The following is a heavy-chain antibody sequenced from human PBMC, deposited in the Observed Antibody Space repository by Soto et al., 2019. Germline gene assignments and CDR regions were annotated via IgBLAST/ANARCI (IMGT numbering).Heavy chain of an antibody. J-gene: IGHJ4*02. Sequence: QVQLVQSGAEVKKPGSSVKVSCKASGGTFSSYAISWVRQSPGQGLEWMGGIIPIFGTANYAQKFQGRVTITADESTNTAYMELSSLRSEDTAEYYCARDPRAHDGEHYFDYWGQGTLFTVSS. CDR1: GGTFSSYA. CDR3: ARDPRAHDGEHYFDY. V-gene: IGHV1-69*01. D-gene: IGHD4-17*01. CDR2: IIPIFGTA.